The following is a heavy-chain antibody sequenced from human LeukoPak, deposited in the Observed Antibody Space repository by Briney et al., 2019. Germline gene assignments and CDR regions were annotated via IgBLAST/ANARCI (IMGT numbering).Heavy chain of an antibody. CDR3: ARDRKGWIQLDY. D-gene: IGHD5-18*01. Sequence: PSETLSLTCTVSGGSISRSSYYWGWIRQHPGKGLEWIGYIFDGGNTYYNPSLKSRVTISVDTSKNQLSLNLTSVTAADTAVFYCARDRKGWIQLDYWGQGTLVTVSS. J-gene: IGHJ4*02. CDR2: IFDGGNT. CDR1: GGSISRSSYY. V-gene: IGHV4-31*03.